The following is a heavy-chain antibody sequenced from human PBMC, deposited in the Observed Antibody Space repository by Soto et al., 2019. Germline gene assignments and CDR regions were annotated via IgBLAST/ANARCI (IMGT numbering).Heavy chain of an antibody. CDR2: INQDGSDQ. D-gene: IGHD2-8*01. V-gene: IGHV3-7*01. CDR3: ATSMRHTLNP. Sequence: EVQVVESGGDLVQPGGSLRLSCAASGFTFSSHWMTWVRQVPGKGLEWVANINQDGSDQYYVESVKGRFTISRDNAKNSLCLHMNSLRVEDTAVYYCATSMRHTLNPWGQGTLVTVSS. J-gene: IGHJ5*02. CDR1: GFTFSSHW.